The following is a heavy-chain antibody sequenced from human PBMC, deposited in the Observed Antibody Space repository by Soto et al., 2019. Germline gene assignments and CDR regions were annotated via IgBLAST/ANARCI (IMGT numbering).Heavy chain of an antibody. Sequence: QVQLVESGGGVVQPGRSLRLSCAASGFTFSSYGMHWVRQAPGKGLEWVAVIWYDGSNKYYADSVKGRFTISRDNSKNTLYLQMDSLRAEDTAVYYCARPMYGIAGFFDYWGQGTLLTVSS. CDR1: GFTFSSYG. CDR3: ARPMYGIAGFFDY. CDR2: IWYDGSNK. V-gene: IGHV3-33*01. D-gene: IGHD6-13*01. J-gene: IGHJ4*02.